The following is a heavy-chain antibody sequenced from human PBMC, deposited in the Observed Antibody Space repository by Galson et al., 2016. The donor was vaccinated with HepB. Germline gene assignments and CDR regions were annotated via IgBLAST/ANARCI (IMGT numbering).Heavy chain of an antibody. CDR1: GFTFSHYA. J-gene: IGHJ2*01. Sequence: SLRLSCAASGFTFSHYAMHWVRQAPGKGLEWVAIIFYDGSEQLYADSVQGRITLSRDNSKKMFYLEMNSLKPEDTAIYYCARDKGGQYFDLWGRGTLVSVSS. CDR3: ARDKGGQYFDL. V-gene: IGHV3-30*04. CDR2: IFYDGSEQ. D-gene: IGHD2-15*01.